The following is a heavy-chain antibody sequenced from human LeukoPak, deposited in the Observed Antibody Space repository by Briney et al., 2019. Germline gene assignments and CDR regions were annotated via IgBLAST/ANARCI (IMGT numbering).Heavy chain of an antibody. CDR3: ARDLPYNWNDVAGFFDY. V-gene: IGHV3-74*01. Sequence: GGSLRLSCVASGFTFRTYWMYWVRQAPGKGLVWVSRINSDGSSTSYADSVKGRFTISRDNAKNTLYLQMNSLRAEDTAVYYCARDLPYNWNDVAGFFDYWGQGTLVTVSS. J-gene: IGHJ4*02. CDR1: GFTFRTYW. CDR2: INSDGSST. D-gene: IGHD1-20*01.